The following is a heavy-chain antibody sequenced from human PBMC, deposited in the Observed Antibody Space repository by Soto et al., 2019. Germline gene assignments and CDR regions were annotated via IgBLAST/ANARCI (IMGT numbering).Heavy chain of an antibody. Sequence: GESRKISCKGSGYSFTSYWIGWVRQMPGKGLEWMGIIYPGDSDTRYSPSFQGQVTISADKSISTAYLQWSSLKASDTAMYYCARQRFGITGTTNFDYWGQGTLVTVSS. D-gene: IGHD1-7*01. J-gene: IGHJ4*02. CDR3: ARQRFGITGTTNFDY. V-gene: IGHV5-51*01. CDR1: GYSFTSYW. CDR2: IYPGDSDT.